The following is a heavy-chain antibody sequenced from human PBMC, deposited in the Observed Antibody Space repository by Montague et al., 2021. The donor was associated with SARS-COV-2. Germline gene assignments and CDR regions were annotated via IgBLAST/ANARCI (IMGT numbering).Heavy chain of an antibody. CDR2: IDWDDDE. CDR1: GFSLSTSGMC. J-gene: IGHJ6*02. CDR3: ARRTYDILTGYDYGMDV. D-gene: IGHD3-9*01. Sequence: PALVKPTQTLTLTCTFSGFSLSTSGMCVSWIRQPPGKALEWLARIDWDDDEYYSTSLKTRPTISKDTSKNQVVLTMTNMDPVDTATYYCARRTYDILTGYDYGMDVWGQGTPVTVSS. V-gene: IGHV2-70*11.